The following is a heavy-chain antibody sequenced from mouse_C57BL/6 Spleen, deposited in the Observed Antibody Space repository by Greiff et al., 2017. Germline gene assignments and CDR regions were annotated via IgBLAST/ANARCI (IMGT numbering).Heavy chain of an antibody. V-gene: IGHV2-2*01. Sequence: VQVVESGPGLVQPSQSLSITCTVSGFSFTSYGVHWVRQSPGKGLEWLGVIWSGGSTAYNAAFISSMSISTDNSKSQVFFKMNSLRAVYTAIDYCARKGKSYGSSDWFAYWGQGTLVTVSA. CDR1: GFSFTSYG. D-gene: IGHD1-1*01. CDR2: IWSGGST. CDR3: ARKGKSYGSSDWFAY. J-gene: IGHJ3*01.